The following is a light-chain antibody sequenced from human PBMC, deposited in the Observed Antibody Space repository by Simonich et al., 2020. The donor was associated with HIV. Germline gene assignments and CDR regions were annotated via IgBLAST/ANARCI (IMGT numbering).Light chain of an antibody. CDR3: QQYNNWYT. J-gene: IGKJ2*01. CDR2: GAS. CDR1: QSVSSN. V-gene: IGKV3-15*01. Sequence: EIVMTQSPATLSVSPGERATLSCRAGQSVSSNLAWYQQKPGQAPRLLIYGASTRATGIPARFSGSGAGTEVTLTISSMQSEDFAVYYCQQYNNWYTFGQGTKLEIK.